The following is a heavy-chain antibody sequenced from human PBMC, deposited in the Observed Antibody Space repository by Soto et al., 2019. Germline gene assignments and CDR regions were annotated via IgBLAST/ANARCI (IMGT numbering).Heavy chain of an antibody. Sequence: ASVKVSCKASGYTFTDYYMHWVRQAPGQGLEWMGWINSNSGGTKYAQKFQDWVTMTRDTSNSTAYMELTRLKSDDTAVYYCARSPWFGKSTYFDYWGQGTLVTVSS. J-gene: IGHJ4*02. CDR2: INSNSGGT. CDR3: ARSPWFGKSTYFDY. CDR1: GYTFTDYY. D-gene: IGHD3-10*01. V-gene: IGHV1-2*04.